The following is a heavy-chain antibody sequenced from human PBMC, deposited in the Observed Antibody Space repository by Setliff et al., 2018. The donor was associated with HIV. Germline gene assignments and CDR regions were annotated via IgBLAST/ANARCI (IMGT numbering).Heavy chain of an antibody. V-gene: IGHV3-15*01. CDR2: IKSKVDGGTT. J-gene: IGHJ5*02. CDR3: TTVVTGWS. D-gene: IGHD1-1*01. CDR1: GFTFSHAW. Sequence: PGGSLRLSCAASGFTFSHAWMSWVRQAPGKGLEWLGHIKSKVDGGTTDYAAHVTGRFSISRDDSKNTLYLQMNSLKTEDTAVYFCTTVVTGWSWGRGTLVTVSS.